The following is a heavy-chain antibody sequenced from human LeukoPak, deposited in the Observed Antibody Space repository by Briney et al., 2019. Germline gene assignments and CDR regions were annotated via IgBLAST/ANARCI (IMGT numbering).Heavy chain of an antibody. CDR3: ASGSGSYRTPYYYMDV. D-gene: IGHD3-10*01. CDR2: IYSGGST. CDR1: GFTVSSNY. V-gene: IGHV3-53*01. Sequence: GGSPRLSCAASGFTVSSNYMSWVRQAPGKGLEWVPVIYSGGSTYYADSVKGRFTISRDNSKNTLYLQMNSLRAEDTAVYYCASGSGSYRTPYYYMDVWGTGTTVTVPS. J-gene: IGHJ6*03.